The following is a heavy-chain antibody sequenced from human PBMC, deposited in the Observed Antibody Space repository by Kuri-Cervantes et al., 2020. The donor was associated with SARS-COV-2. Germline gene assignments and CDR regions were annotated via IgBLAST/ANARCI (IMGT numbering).Heavy chain of an antibody. CDR1: GFTFSSYA. CDR3: TTVPGVLEWLLFMAY. D-gene: IGHD3-3*01. V-gene: IGHV3-30-3*01. J-gene: IGHJ4*02. Sequence: GGSLRLSCAASGFTFSSYAMHWVRQAPGKGLEWVAVISYDGSNKYYADSVKGRFTISRDNSKNTLYLQMNSLKTEDTAVYYCTTVPGVLEWLLFMAYWGQGTLVTVSS. CDR2: ISYDGSNK.